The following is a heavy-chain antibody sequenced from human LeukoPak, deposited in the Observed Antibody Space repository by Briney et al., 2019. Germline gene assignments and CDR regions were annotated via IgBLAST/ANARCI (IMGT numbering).Heavy chain of an antibody. CDR3: ARVGSSARDDAFDI. D-gene: IGHD6-13*01. V-gene: IGHV4-34*01. CDR1: GGSFSGYY. J-gene: IGHJ3*02. Sequence: PSETLSLTCAVYGGSFSGYYWNWVRQPPGKGLEWIGEINHSGSTNYNPSLKSRVTISVDTSKNQFSLKLSSVTAADTAVYYCARVGSSARDDAFDIWGQGTKVTVSS. CDR2: INHSGST.